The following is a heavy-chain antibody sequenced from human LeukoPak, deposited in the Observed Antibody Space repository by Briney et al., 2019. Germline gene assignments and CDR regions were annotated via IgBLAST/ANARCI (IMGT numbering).Heavy chain of an antibody. V-gene: IGHV3-7*03. J-gene: IGHJ6*04. D-gene: IGHD3-16*01. CDR1: GFTFSSYW. CDR3: ARASKFGIWDYYYGMDV. CDR2: IKQVGSEK. Sequence: GGSLRLSCAASGFTFSSYWMSWVRQAPGKGLEWVGNIKQVGSEKYYVDSVKGRFTISRDNAKNSLYLQMNSLRAEDTAVYYCARASKFGIWDYYYGMDVWGKGTTVTVSS.